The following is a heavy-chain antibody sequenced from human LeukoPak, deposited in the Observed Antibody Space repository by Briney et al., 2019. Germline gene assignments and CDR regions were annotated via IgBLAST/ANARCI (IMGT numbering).Heavy chain of an antibody. CDR3: ARVTPTLISSGWWFDP. J-gene: IGHJ5*02. CDR1: GFTFSNYW. V-gene: IGHV3-74*01. D-gene: IGHD3-16*01. CDR2: INDDGSAT. Sequence: GGSLRLSCAASGFTFSNYWMHWVRQVPGKGLVWVSRINDDGSATFYADSVKGRFTISRDNAKNSLYLQMNSLRAEDTAVYYCARVTPTLISSGWWFDPWGQGTLVTVSS.